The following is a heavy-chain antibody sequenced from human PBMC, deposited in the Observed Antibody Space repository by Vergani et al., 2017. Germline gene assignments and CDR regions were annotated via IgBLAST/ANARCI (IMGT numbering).Heavy chain of an antibody. CDR2: IRYGGSNK. V-gene: IGHV3-30*02. J-gene: IGHJ4*02. CDR1: GFTFSSYG. CDR3: ATFRTGITVAGSLDY. Sequence: QVQLVESGGGVVQPGGSLRLSCAASGFTFSSYGMHWVCQAPGKGLEWVAFIRYGGSNKYYADSVKGRFTISRENSKNTLYLQMNSLRAEDTAVYYCATFRTGITVAGSLDYWDQGTLVSVSS. D-gene: IGHD6-19*01.